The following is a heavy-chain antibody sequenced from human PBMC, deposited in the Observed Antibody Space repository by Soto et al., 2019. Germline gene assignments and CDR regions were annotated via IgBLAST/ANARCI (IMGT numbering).Heavy chain of an antibody. J-gene: IGHJ6*04. V-gene: IGHV3-7*01. CDR3: AGLYSPYLSDNAYMDV. Sequence: EVQLGESGGGWVQPGGSLRLSCAASGLTFSSSWMSWVRQAPGKGLEWVGHINEDGRENFYVAALKGRFIISRDNARNALYMQLHIMGAEDTAVYYCAGLYSPYLSDNAYMDVWGTGTTVAVSS. CDR2: INEDGREN. D-gene: IGHD1-26*01. CDR1: GLTFSSSW.